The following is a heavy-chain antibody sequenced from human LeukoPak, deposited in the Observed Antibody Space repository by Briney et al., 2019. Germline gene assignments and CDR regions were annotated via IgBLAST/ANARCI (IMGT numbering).Heavy chain of an antibody. V-gene: IGHV4-30-4*01. D-gene: IGHD3-22*01. J-gene: IGHJ4*02. CDR3: AGAPDYYDSSGLPDY. Sequence: SETLSLTCTVSGGSISSGDYYWSWIRQPPGKGLEWIGYIYYSGSTYYNPSLKSRVTISVDTSKNQFSLKLSSVTAADTAVYYCAGAPDYYDSSGLPDYWGQGTLVTVSS. CDR1: GGSISSGDYY. CDR2: IYYSGST.